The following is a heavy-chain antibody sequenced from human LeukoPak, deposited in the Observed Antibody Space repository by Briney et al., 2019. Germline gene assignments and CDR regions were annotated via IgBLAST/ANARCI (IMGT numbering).Heavy chain of an antibody. CDR1: GFTFSNHA. V-gene: IGHV3-64*01. J-gene: IGHJ4*02. Sequence: GGSLRLSGAASGFTFSNHAIHWVRQAPGKGLESVSAISGNGDGTIYANSVRGRFTISSDNSKNTLYLQMGSLRDDDMGVYYCARENTGWLDYWGQGALVTVST. CDR3: ARENTGWLDY. CDR2: ISGNGDGT. D-gene: IGHD6-19*01.